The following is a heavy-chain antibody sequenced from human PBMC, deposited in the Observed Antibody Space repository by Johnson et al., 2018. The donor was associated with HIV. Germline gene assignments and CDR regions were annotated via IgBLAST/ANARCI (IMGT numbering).Heavy chain of an antibody. CDR2: ISWNSGTI. V-gene: IGHV3-9*01. CDR1: GFTFDDYA. D-gene: IGHD1-26*01. J-gene: IGHJ3*02. CDR3: AKDCALVGATVWPDAFDI. Sequence: VQLVESGGRVVRPGESLRLSCAASGFTFDDYAIHWVRQVPGKGLEWVSGISWNSGTIGYADSVKGRFTISRDNANKSLYLQMNSLRAEDTALYYCAKDCALVGATVWPDAFDIWGQGTMVTVSS.